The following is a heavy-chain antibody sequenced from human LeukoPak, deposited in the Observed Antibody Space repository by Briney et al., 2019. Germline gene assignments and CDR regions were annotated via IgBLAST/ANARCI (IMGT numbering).Heavy chain of an antibody. V-gene: IGHV1-18*01. CDR2: ISAYNGNT. Sequence: ASVKVSCKASGYTFTSYGISLLRQAPGQGLEWMGWISAYNGNTNYAQKLQGRVTMTTDTSTSTAYMELRSLRSDDTAVYYCARGVGYCSSTSCEYYYGMDVWGQGTTVIVSS. CDR1: GYTFTSYG. D-gene: IGHD2-2*03. CDR3: ARGVGYCSSTSCEYYYGMDV. J-gene: IGHJ6*02.